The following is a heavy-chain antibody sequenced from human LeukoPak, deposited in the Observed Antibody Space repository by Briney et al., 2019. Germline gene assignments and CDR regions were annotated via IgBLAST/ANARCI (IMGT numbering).Heavy chain of an antibody. CDR3: ANVIPSMVGGTPYFDY. D-gene: IGHD4-23*01. V-gene: IGHV1-24*01. CDR2: FDPEDGET. CDR1: GYTLTELS. J-gene: IGHJ4*02. Sequence: ASVKVSCKVSGYTLTELSMHWVRQAPGKGLEWMGGFDPEDGETIYAQKFQGRVTMTEDTSTDTAYMELNSLRAEDTAVYYCANVIPSMVGGTPYFDYWGQGTLVTVSS.